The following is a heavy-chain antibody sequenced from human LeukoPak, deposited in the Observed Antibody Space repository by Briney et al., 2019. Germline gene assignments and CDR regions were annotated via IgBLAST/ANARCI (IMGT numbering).Heavy chain of an antibody. V-gene: IGHV6-1*01. J-gene: IGHJ5*02. D-gene: IGHD2-2*01. CDR1: GDSVSSNSAA. CDR2: TYYRSKWYN. CDR3: ARDPVSWAPAATYNWFDP. Sequence: SQTLSLTCAISGDSVSSNSAAWNWIRQSPSRGLEWLGRTYYRSKWYNDYAVSVKSRITINPDTSKNQFSLQLNSVTPEDTAVYYCARDPVSWAPAATYNWFDPWGQGTLVTVSS.